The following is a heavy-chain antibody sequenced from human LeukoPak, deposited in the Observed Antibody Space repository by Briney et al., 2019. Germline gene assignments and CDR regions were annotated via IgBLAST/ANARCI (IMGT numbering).Heavy chain of an antibody. CDR3: ATIFGVVYNDY. J-gene: IGHJ4*02. D-gene: IGHD3-3*02. CDR1: GFTFSSYA. V-gene: IGHV3-23*01. Sequence: GGSLRLSCAASGFTFSSYAMSWVRQAPGKGLGWVSAISGSGGSTYYADSVKGRFTISRDNSKNTLYLQMNSLRAEDTAVYYCATIFGVVYNDYWGQGTLVTVSS. CDR2: ISGSGGST.